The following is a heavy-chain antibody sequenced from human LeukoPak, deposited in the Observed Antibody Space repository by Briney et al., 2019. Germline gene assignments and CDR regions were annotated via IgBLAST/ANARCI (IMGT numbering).Heavy chain of an antibody. CDR2: MNPNSGNA. V-gene: IGHV1-8*03. D-gene: IGHD4-11*01. Sequence: GASVKVSCKASGYTFTNYDISWVRQATGQGLEWMGSMNPNSGNAGYAQKLQGRVTITRNTSISTAYMELSSLRSEDTAVYYCARTLTPTDLFDYWGQGTLVTVSS. CDR3: ARTLTPTDLFDY. J-gene: IGHJ4*02. CDR1: GYTFTNYD.